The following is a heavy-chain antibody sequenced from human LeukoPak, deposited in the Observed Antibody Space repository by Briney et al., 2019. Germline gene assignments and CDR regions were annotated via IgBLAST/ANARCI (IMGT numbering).Heavy chain of an antibody. D-gene: IGHD6-19*01. J-gene: IGHJ5*02. Sequence: SQTLSLTCTVSGGSISSGRYYWSWIRQPAGEGLEWIGRIYTSGSTNYNPSLKSRVTISVDTSKNQFSLKLSSVTAADTAVYYCARERGYTSGWPERGWFDPWGQGTLVTVSS. V-gene: IGHV4-61*02. CDR1: GGSISSGRYY. CDR3: ARERGYTSGWPERGWFDP. CDR2: IYTSGST.